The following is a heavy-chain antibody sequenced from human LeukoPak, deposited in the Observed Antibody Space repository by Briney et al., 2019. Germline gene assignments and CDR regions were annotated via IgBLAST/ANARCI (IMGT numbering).Heavy chain of an antibody. CDR2: INPYSGGT. Sequence: ASVKVSCKTSGYTFTGYYIHWVRQAPGQGLEWMGWINPYSGGTNYAQKFQGRVTVTSDTSLNTAYMELGRLRSDDTAVYYCAREWGTYMDVWAKGTTVTISS. J-gene: IGHJ6*03. D-gene: IGHD3-16*01. V-gene: IGHV1-2*02. CDR3: AREWGTYMDV. CDR1: GYTFTGYY.